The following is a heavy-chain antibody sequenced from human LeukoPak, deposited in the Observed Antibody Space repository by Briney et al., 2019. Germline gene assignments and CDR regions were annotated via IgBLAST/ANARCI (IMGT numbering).Heavy chain of an antibody. V-gene: IGHV3-23*01. CDR3: ANCPDSRGSENVAY. CDR1: GFTFSSYA. D-gene: IGHD6-13*01. Sequence: GGSLRLSCAASGFTFSSYAMSWVRQAPGKGLEWVSAISGSGGSTYYADSVKGRFTISRDNSKNTLYLQMNSLRAEDTAVYYCANCPDSRGSENVAYWAQGTLVSVPS. J-gene: IGHJ4*02. CDR2: ISGSGGST.